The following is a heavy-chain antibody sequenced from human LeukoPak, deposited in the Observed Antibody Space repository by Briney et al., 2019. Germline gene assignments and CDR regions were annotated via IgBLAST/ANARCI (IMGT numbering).Heavy chain of an antibody. J-gene: IGHJ4*02. CDR2: FDPEDGEA. CDR3: ATVPSYDSSGYYRDY. CDR1: GYTLTELS. D-gene: IGHD3-22*01. V-gene: IGHV1-24*01. Sequence: ASVKVSCKVSGYTLTELSMHWVRQAPGKGLEWMGGFDPEDGEAIYAQKFQGRVTMTEDTSTDTAYMELSSLRSEDTAVYYCATVPSYDSSGYYRDYWGQGTLVTVSS.